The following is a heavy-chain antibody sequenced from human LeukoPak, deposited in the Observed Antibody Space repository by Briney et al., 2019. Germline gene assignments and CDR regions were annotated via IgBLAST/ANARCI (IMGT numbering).Heavy chain of an antibody. J-gene: IGHJ6*02. CDR3: ARLRYYGMDV. V-gene: IGHV4-59*04. D-gene: IGHD2-15*01. CDR2: IYYSGST. Sequence: SETLSLTCTVSGGSISSYYWSWIRQPPGKGLEWIGYIYYSGSTYYNPSLKSRVTISVDTSKNQFSLKLSSVTAADTAVYYCARLRYYGMDVWGQGTTVTVSS. CDR1: GGSISSYY.